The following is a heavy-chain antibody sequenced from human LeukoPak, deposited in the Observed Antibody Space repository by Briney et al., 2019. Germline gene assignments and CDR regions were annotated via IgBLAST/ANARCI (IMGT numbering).Heavy chain of an antibody. CDR3: ARDTYYSDSSGYFDY. V-gene: IGHV1-18*01. CDR2: ISAYNGNT. Sequence: ASVKVSCKASGYTFTNYAVHWVRQAPGQRLEWMGWISAYNGNTNYAQNLQGRVTMTTDTSTSTAYMELRSLRSDDTAVYYCARDTYYSDSSGYFDYWGQGTLVTVSS. CDR1: GYTFTNYA. D-gene: IGHD3-22*01. J-gene: IGHJ4*02.